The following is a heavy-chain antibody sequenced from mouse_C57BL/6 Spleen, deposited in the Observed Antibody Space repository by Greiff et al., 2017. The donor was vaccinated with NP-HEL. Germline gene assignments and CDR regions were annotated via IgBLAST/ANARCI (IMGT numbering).Heavy chain of an antibody. D-gene: IGHD1-1*01. CDR2: IRNKANGYTT. CDR1: GFTFTDYY. Sequence: EVHLVESGGGLVQPGGSLSLSCAASGFTFTDYYMSWVRQPPGKALEWLGFIRNKANGYTTEYSASVKGRFTISRDNSQSILYLQMNALRAEDSATYYCARYLYYYGSDWYFDVWGTGTTVTVSS. CDR3: ARYLYYYGSDWYFDV. V-gene: IGHV7-3*01. J-gene: IGHJ1*03.